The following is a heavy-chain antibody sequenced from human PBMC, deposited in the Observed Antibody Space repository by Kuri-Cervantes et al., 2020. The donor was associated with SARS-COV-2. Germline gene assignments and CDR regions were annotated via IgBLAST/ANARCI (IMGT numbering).Heavy chain of an antibody. J-gene: IGHJ5*02. CDR1: GGSISSGSYY. CDR3: ARGGRGYVPAAVPGWFDP. D-gene: IGHD2-2*01. CDR2: IYTSGST. Sequence: LRLSCTVSGGSISSGSYYWSWIRQPAGKGLEWIGRIYTSGSTNYNPSLKSRVTISVDTSKNQFSLKLSSVTAADTAVYYCARGGRGYVPAAVPGWFDPWGRGTLVTVSS. V-gene: IGHV4-61*02.